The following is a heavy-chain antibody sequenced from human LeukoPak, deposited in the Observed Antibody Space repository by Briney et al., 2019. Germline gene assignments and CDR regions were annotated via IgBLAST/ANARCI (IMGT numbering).Heavy chain of an antibody. Sequence: SETLSLTCSVSGGSIGSYHWSWIRQTPGKGLEWIGHIHYAWNAKYNPSLKSRVTISLDRSNNQFSLRLSSVTAADSAVYFCARVASKGGMDVWGQGTTVTVS. J-gene: IGHJ6*02. CDR2: IHYAWNA. CDR3: ARVASKGGMDV. V-gene: IGHV4-59*01. CDR1: GGSIGSYH. D-gene: IGHD5/OR15-5a*01.